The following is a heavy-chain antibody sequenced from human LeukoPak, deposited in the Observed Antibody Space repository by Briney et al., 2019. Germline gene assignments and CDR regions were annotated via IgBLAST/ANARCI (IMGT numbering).Heavy chain of an antibody. CDR1: GFSFSHYA. J-gene: IGHJ3*01. CDR3: AGESFDF. Sequence: GRSLRLSCAASGFSFSHYAMDWVRQAPGKGLEGGADISKDGSMKYSSASVKGRFTVSRDNSIHTLYLEMNSLKTEATAVYSCAGESFDFWSQGTTVTVSS. V-gene: IGHV3-30*04. CDR2: ISKDGSMK.